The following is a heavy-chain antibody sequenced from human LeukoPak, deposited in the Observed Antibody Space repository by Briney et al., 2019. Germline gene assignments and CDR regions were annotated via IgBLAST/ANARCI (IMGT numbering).Heavy chain of an antibody. CDR3: AATSYGHY. D-gene: IGHD1-26*01. V-gene: IGHV1-69*13. J-gene: IGHJ4*02. CDR1: GGTFSSYA. Sequence: SVKVSCKASGGTFSSYAISWVRQAPGQGLEWMGGIIPIFGTANYAQKFEGRVTITAGESTSTAYIELSSLRSEDTAVYYCAATSYGHYWGPGTLVTVSS. CDR2: IIPIFGTA.